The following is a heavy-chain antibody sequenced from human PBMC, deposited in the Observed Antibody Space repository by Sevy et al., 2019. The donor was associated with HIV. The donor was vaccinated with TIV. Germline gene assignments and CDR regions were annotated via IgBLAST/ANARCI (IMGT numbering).Heavy chain of an antibody. CDR1: GGSINTHY. CDR2: IYYSGST. Sequence: SETLSLTCTVSGGSINTHYWSWIRQSPGKGLEWIGYIYYSGSTNYNPSLKSRVTISLDTTNNQFSLRVTSVTAADTAEYYCARYTSSSYWFFDLWGRGTQVTVSS. J-gene: IGHJ2*01. CDR3: ARYTSSSYWFFDL. D-gene: IGHD6-6*01. V-gene: IGHV4-59*11.